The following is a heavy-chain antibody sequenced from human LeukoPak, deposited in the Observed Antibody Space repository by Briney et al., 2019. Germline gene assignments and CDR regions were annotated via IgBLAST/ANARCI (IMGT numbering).Heavy chain of an antibody. J-gene: IGHJ4*02. V-gene: IGHV1-18*01. Sequence: ASVKVSCKASGYTFTTYGISWVRQAPGQGLEWMGWISAHNGDTNYAQRLQGRVTMTTDTSTSTAYMEPRSLRSDDTAVYYCARVKARSGSYSLDYWGQGTLVTVSS. CDR2: ISAHNGDT. D-gene: IGHD1-26*01. CDR1: GYTFTTYG. CDR3: ARVKARSGSYSLDY.